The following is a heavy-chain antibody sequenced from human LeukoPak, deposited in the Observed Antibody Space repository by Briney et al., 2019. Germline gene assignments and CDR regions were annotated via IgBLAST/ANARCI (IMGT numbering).Heavy chain of an antibody. J-gene: IGHJ5*02. CDR3: ARDNSVGETAWWFDP. D-gene: IGHD1-26*01. Sequence: ASLKVSCRASGHSFTSFYMLWARQAPGQGLEWMGFINPSGSSAAYAQKFQGRLTMTRDMFTSTDYRELTSLTSDDTAVYYCARDNSVGETAWWFDPWGQGTLVTVSS. CDR1: GHSFTSFY. V-gene: IGHV1-46*01. CDR2: INPSGSSA.